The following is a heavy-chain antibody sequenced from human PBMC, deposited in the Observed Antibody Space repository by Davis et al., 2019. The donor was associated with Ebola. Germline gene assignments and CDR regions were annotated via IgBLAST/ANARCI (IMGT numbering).Heavy chain of an antibody. V-gene: IGHV1-18*01. CDR1: GYTFTSYG. CDR3: ARDMGMVQEANWFDP. J-gene: IGHJ5*02. Sequence: AASVKVSCKASGYTFTSYGISWVRQAPGQGLEWMGWISAYNGNTNYAQKLQGRVTMTTDTSTSTAYMELRSLRSDDTAVYYCARDMGMVQEANWFDPWGQGTLVTDSS. D-gene: IGHD3-10*01. CDR2: ISAYNGNT.